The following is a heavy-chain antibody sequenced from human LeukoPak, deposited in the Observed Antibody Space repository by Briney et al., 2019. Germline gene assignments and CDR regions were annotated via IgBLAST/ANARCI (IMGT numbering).Heavy chain of an antibody. CDR2: IYYSGNT. J-gene: IGHJ4*02. CDR1: GGSISSGDYY. Sequence: SQTLSLXCTVSGGSISSGDYYWSWIRQPPGKGLEWIGYIYYSGNTYYNPSLKSRVTISVDTSKNQFSLKLSSVTAADTAVYYCARDKAARRIDYWGQGTLVTVSS. V-gene: IGHV4-30-4*08. CDR3: ARDKAARRIDY. D-gene: IGHD6-6*01.